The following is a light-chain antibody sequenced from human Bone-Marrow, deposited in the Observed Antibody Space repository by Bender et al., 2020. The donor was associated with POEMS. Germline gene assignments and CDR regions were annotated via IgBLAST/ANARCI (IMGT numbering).Light chain of an antibody. CDR3: AVWDDSLNGWV. V-gene: IGLV1-44*01. J-gene: IGLJ3*02. Sequence: QSVLTQPPSASGTPGQRATISCSGGSSNIGAHAVNWYQHLPGTAPKRLIHSSHRRPSEVPDRFAGSRSGTSASLAISGLQSEDEADYYCAVWDDSLNGWVFGGGTKLTVL. CDR2: SSH. CDR1: SSNIGAHA.